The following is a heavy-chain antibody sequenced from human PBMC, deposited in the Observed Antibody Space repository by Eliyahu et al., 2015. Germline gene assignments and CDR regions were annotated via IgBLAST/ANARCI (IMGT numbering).Heavy chain of an antibody. D-gene: IGHD3-10*01. J-gene: IGHJ1*01. CDR3: AKDHTYGITWLDS. V-gene: IGHV3-33*06. CDR2: VWYDGHKT. Sequence: VQPGTSLRLSCTASGFIFTTFGMHWVRQTPGKGLEWVAIVWYDGHKTYYADSVKGRFTISRDNFKNIVYLQMNDLRVEDTAVYYCAKDHTYGITWLDSWGQGTQVTVSS. CDR1: GFIFTTFG.